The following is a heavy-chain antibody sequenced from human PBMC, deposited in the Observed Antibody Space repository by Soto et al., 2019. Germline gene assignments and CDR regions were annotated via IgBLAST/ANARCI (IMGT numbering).Heavy chain of an antibody. V-gene: IGHV3-23*01. CDR1: GFTFTRFA. Sequence: ESGGGLVQPGGSLRLSCAASGFTFTRFAMSWVRQAPGKGLEWVASINGLGDSTYYTDSVRGRFSISRDSSTNTLYLHMSSLRAEDTAEYYCAKVMTGSYTFDSWGQGTLVFVSS. D-gene: IGHD3-10*01. CDR3: AKVMTGSYTFDS. J-gene: IGHJ4*02. CDR2: INGLGDST.